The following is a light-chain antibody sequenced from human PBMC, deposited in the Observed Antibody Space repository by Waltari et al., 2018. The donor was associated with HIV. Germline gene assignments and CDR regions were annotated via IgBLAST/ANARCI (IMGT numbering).Light chain of an antibody. Sequence: QSALTQPASVSGSPGPSITISCTGTSSDVGAYNLVSWYQQHPGTAPKLMIFEVTKRPSGVSDRFSGSRSGNTASLTISGLQAEDEGDYHCCSYTGTGIVFGGGTKLTVL. V-gene: IGLV2-23*02. CDR2: EVT. J-gene: IGLJ2*01. CDR1: SSDVGAYNL. CDR3: CSYTGTGIV.